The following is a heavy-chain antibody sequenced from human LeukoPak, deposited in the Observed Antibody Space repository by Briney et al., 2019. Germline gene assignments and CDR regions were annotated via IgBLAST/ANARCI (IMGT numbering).Heavy chain of an antibody. CDR1: GGSISGYY. V-gene: IGHV4-59*01. CDR2: IYYSGST. J-gene: IGHJ4*02. Sequence: SETLSLTCTVSGGSISGYYWSWIRRPPGKGLEWIGYIYYSGSTNYNPSLKSRVTISVDTSKNQFSLKLSSVTAADTAVYYCARDTARYSSGWGFFDYWGQGTLVTVFS. CDR3: ARDTARYSSGWGFFDY. D-gene: IGHD6-19*01.